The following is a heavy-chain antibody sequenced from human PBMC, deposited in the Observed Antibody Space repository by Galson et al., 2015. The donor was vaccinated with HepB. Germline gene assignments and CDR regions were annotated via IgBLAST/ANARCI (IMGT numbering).Heavy chain of an antibody. CDR2: ISYDGSNK. V-gene: IGHV3-30*18. Sequence: SLRLSCAASGFTVSSNYMSWVRQAPGKGLEWVAVISYDGSNKYYADSVKGRFTISRDNSKNTLYLQMNSLRAEDTAVYYCAKGIGGQWLPTVPFDYWGQGTLVTVSS. CDR3: AKGIGGQWLPTVPFDY. J-gene: IGHJ4*02. D-gene: IGHD6-19*01. CDR1: GFTVSSNY.